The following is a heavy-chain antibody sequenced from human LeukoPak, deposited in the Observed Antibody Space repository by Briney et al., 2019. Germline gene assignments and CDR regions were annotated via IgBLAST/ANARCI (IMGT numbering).Heavy chain of an antibody. CDR3: ARGRALLMVYAILRPYYFDY. CDR1: GGSISSGDYY. Sequence: SQTLSLTCTVSGGSISSGDYYWSWIRQPPGKGLEWIGYIYYSGSTNYNPSLKSRVTISVDTSKNQFSLKLSSVTAADTAVYYCARGRALLMVYAILRPYYFDYWGQGTLVTVSS. J-gene: IGHJ4*02. V-gene: IGHV4-61*08. CDR2: IYYSGST. D-gene: IGHD2-8*01.